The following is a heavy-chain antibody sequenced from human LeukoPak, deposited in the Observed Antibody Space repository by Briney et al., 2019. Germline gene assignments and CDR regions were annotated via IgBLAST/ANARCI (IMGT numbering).Heavy chain of an antibody. D-gene: IGHD3-22*01. CDR2: ISGTGTTI. Sequence: GGSLRLSCAASGLTFSDYYMTWLRQAPGKGLEWVSSISGTGTTIYSADSVRGRFTVSRDNARNSLFLHMNSLRAEDTAVYYCAVQITMIVVVPYFDYRGQGTLVTVSS. J-gene: IGHJ4*02. V-gene: IGHV3-11*04. CDR3: AVQITMIVVVPYFDY. CDR1: GLTFSDYY.